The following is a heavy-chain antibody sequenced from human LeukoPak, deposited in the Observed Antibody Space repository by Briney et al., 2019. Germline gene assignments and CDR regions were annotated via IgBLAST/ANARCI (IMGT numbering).Heavy chain of an antibody. CDR2: IKTKTDGGTT. CDR3: TTGGLWYSGGVF. V-gene: IGHV3-15*01. CDR1: GFTFSNAW. J-gene: IGHJ4*02. Sequence: GGSLRLSCAASGFTFSNAWMSWVRQAPGKGLEWVGRIKTKTDGGTTAFAAPVKGRFTMSRDDSKNTLYLQMNSLKTEDTAMYYCTTGGLWYSGGVFWGQGTLVTVS. D-gene: IGHD3-16*01.